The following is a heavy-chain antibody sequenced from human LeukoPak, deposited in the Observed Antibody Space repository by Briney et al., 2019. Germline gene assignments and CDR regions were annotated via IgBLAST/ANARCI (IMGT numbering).Heavy chain of an antibody. V-gene: IGHV3-20*04. CDR3: AREYSSGWFDAFDI. Sequence: PGGSLRLSCAASGFTFDDYGMSWVRQAPGKGLEWVSGINWNGGSTGYADSVKGRFTISRDNAKNSLYLQMNSLRAEDTALYYCAREYSSGWFDAFDIWGQGTMVTVSS. J-gene: IGHJ3*02. CDR2: INWNGGST. D-gene: IGHD6-19*01. CDR1: GFTFDDYG.